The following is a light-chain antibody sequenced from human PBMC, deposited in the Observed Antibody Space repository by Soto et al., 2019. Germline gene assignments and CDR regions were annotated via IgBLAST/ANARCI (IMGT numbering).Light chain of an antibody. V-gene: IGKV1-39*01. J-gene: IGKJ4*01. CDR1: QTISTY. CDR3: QQSFSSLLS. CDR2: DAS. Sequence: MTQSPSSLSASFGDRVTITCRASQTISTYVTWYQQKPGKAPKALISDASTLQSGVPSRFSGSGSGTDFTLIISSLQPEDVATYYCQQSFSSLLSFGGGTQVEIK.